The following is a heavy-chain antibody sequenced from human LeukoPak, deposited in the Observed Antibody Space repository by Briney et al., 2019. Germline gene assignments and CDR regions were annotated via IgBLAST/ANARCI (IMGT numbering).Heavy chain of an antibody. CDR3: AKDTSSSWYYFDY. D-gene: IGHD6-13*01. J-gene: IGHJ4*02. V-gene: IGHV3-48*01. CDR1: GFTFSSYR. Sequence: GGSLRLSCAASGFTFSSYRMNWVRQAPGKGLEWVSYISSSSSTIYYADSVKGRLTISRDNSKNTLYLQMNSLRAEDTAVYYCAKDTSSSWYYFDYWGQGTLVTVSS. CDR2: ISSSSSTI.